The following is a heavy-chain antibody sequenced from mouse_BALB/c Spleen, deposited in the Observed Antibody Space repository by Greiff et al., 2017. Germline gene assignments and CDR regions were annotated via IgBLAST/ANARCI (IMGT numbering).Heavy chain of an antibody. CDR1: GYSFTGYF. D-gene: IGHD1-2*01. CDR2: INPYNGDT. Sequence: VQLQQSGPELVKPGASVKISCKASGYSFTGYFMNWVMQSHGKSLEWIGRINPYNGDTFYNQKFKGKATLTVDKSSSTAHMELRSLASEDSAVYYCGRSDYGYAWFAYWGQGTLVTVSA. CDR3: GRSDYGYAWFAY. J-gene: IGHJ3*01. V-gene: IGHV1-20*02.